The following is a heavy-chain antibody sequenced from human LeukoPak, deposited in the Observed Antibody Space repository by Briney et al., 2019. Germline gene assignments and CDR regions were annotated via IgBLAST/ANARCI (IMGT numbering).Heavy chain of an antibody. D-gene: IGHD2-15*01. V-gene: IGHV4-30-2*01. Sequence: PSETLSLTCTVSGGSISSGGYYWSWIRQPPGKGLEWIGYIYHSGSTYYNPSLKSRVTISVDRSKNQFSLKLSSVTAADTAVYYCVAATRKSYPTYYYYMGVWGKGTTVTVSS. CDR2: IYHSGST. CDR1: GGSISSGGYY. J-gene: IGHJ6*03. CDR3: VAATRKSYPTYYYYMGV.